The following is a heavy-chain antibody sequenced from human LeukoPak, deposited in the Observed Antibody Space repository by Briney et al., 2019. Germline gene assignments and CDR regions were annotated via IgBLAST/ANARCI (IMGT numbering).Heavy chain of an antibody. D-gene: IGHD6-6*01. V-gene: IGHV3-9*01. Sequence: PGGSLRLSCAASAFTFDDYAMHWVRQAPGKGLEWVSGISWNSGSIGYADSVKGRFTISRDNAKNSLYLQMNSLRAEDTALYYCAKDPYSSSPYTYMDVWGKGTTVTVSS. J-gene: IGHJ6*03. CDR2: ISWNSGSI. CDR3: AKDPYSSSPYTYMDV. CDR1: AFTFDDYA.